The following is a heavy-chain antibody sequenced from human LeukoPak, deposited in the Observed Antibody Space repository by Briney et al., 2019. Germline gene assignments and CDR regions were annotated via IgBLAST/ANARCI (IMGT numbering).Heavy chain of an antibody. CDR2: VYNTGST. CDR3: AREPSPGSWLDP. J-gene: IGHJ5*02. CDR1: GGSIGPYY. V-gene: IGHV4-59*01. Sequence: SETLSLTCTVSGGSIGPYYWSWIRQPPGKGLEWIAYVYNTGSTNYNPSFKSRVTISVDTSKNQFSLKLSSVTAADTAVYYCAREPSPGSWLDPWGQGTLVTVSS.